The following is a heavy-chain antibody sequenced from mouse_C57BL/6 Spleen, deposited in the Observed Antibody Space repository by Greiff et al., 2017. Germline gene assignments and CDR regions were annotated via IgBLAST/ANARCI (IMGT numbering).Heavy chain of an antibody. D-gene: IGHD2-4*01. CDR1: GYTFTDYY. CDR2: INPNNGGT. J-gene: IGHJ2*01. CDR3: ARGPYGYYDYDY. Sequence: VQLQQSGPELVKPGASVKISCKASGYTFTDYYMNWVKQSHGKSLEWIGDINPNNGGTSYNQKFKGKATLTVDKSSSTAYMELRSLTSEDSAVYYCARGPYGYYDYDYWGQGTTLTVSS. V-gene: IGHV1-26*01.